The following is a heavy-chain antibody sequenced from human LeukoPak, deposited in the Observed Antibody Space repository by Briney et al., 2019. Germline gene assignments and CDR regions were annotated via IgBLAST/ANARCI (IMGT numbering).Heavy chain of an antibody. CDR1: GDSASPYL. CDR2: IYYSGTT. J-gene: IGHJ4*02. D-gene: IGHD2-21*02. CDR3: ARLTVGLYFDY. V-gene: IGHV4-59*08. Sequence: SETLSLTCSVSGDSASPYLWSWIRQPPGKGLEWIGYIYYSGTTNYNPSLESRVTIPIDTSKDQFSLKVNSVTAADTAVYYCARLTVGLYFDYWGQGNLVTVSS.